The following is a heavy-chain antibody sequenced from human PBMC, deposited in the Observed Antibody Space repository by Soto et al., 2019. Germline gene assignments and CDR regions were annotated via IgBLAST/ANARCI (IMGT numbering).Heavy chain of an antibody. CDR3: AKERVTITMVRGGINYFDY. D-gene: IGHD3-10*01. CDR1: GFTFSSYA. Sequence: GESLKISCAASGFTFSSYAMSWVRQAPGKGLEWVSAISGSGGSTYYADSVKGRFTISRDNSKNTLYLQMNSLRAEDTAVYYCAKERVTITMVRGGINYFDYWGQGTLVTVSS. CDR2: ISGSGGST. J-gene: IGHJ4*02. V-gene: IGHV3-23*01.